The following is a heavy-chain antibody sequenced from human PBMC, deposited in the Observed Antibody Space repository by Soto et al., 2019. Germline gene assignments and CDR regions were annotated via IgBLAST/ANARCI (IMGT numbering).Heavy chain of an antibody. Sequence: EVQLVESGGGLVKPGGSLRLSCAASGFTFSSYSMNWVRQAPGKGLEWVSSISRSSSYMYYADSVKGRFTISRDNAKNSLYLQMNSVRAEDTAVYYCASSSGRYFGQGTLVTVSS. D-gene: IGHD1-26*01. CDR1: GFTFSSYS. V-gene: IGHV3-21*01. CDR3: ASSSGRY. J-gene: IGHJ4*02. CDR2: ISRSSSYM.